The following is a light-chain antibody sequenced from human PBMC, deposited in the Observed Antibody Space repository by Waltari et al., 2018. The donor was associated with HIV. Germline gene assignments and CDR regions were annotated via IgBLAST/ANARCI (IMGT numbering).Light chain of an antibody. J-gene: IGLJ3*02. Sequence: QSVLTQPPSASGTPGQRVTISCSGSSSNIAGNTVNWYQQLPGTAPKLLIYANNQRPSGVPDRFSGSKSDTSASLAISGLQSEDEADFYCAAWDDSLNDWLFGGGTKLTVL. V-gene: IGLV1-44*01. CDR3: AAWDDSLNDWL. CDR2: ANN. CDR1: SSNIAGNT.